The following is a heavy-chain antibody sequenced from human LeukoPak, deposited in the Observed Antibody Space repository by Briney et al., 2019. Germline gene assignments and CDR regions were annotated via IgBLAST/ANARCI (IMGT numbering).Heavy chain of an antibody. CDR2: IYYSGST. CDR1: GGSVSSYY. Sequence: SETLSLTCTVSGGSVSSYYWSWIRQPPGRGLEWSGYIYYSGSTNYNPSLKSRVTISVDTSKNQFSLNLTPVTAADTAVYYCARFTPQGYGWGGYNRFDPWGQGTLVTVSS. CDR3: ARFTPQGYGWGGYNRFDP. D-gene: IGHD3-16*01. J-gene: IGHJ5*02. V-gene: IGHV4-59*02.